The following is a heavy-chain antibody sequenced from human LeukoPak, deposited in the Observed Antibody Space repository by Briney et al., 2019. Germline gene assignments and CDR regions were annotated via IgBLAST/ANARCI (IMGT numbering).Heavy chain of an antibody. D-gene: IGHD2-15*01. J-gene: IGHJ3*02. Sequence: PSETLSLTCTVSGGSISSYYWSWIRQPPGKGLEWIGYIYYSGSTNYNPSLKSRVTISVDTSKNQFSLKLSSVTAADTAVCYCARDRHCSGGSCYPLDAFDIWGQGTMVTVSS. CDR1: GGSISSYY. CDR3: ARDRHCSGGSCYPLDAFDI. V-gene: IGHV4-59*01. CDR2: IYYSGST.